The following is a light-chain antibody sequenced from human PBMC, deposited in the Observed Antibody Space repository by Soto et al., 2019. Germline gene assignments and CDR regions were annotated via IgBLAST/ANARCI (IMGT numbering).Light chain of an antibody. Sequence: EILLTQSPVTLSLSPGERATLSCRASQSVSSRLAWYQQKPGQAPRLLIYDVSNRATGIPARFSGSGSGTDFALTISSLEPEDFAVYYCQQRDYWQVTFGQGTRLEIK. V-gene: IGKV3-11*01. CDR2: DVS. J-gene: IGKJ5*01. CDR1: QSVSSR. CDR3: QQRDYWQVT.